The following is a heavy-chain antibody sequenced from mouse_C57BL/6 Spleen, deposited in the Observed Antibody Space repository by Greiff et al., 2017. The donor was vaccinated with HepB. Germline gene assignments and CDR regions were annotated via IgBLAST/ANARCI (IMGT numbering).Heavy chain of an antibody. Sequence: QVQLKQSGAELVRPGASVTLSCKASGYTFTDYEMHWVKQTPVHGLEWIGAIDPETGGTAYNHKVKGKAILTEDKSSSTAYMKLRSLTSEDSAVYYCTRDDYFSFDDWGQGTTLTVSS. CDR1: GYTFTDYE. D-gene: IGHD2-4*01. CDR3: TRDDYFSFDD. J-gene: IGHJ2*01. V-gene: IGHV1-15*01. CDR2: IDPETGGT.